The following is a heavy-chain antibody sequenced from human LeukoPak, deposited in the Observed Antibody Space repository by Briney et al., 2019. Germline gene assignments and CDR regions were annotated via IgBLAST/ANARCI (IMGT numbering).Heavy chain of an antibody. CDR1: GFSFSSAW. CDR2: IKSKPDGETT. V-gene: IGHV3-15*07. J-gene: IGHJ4*02. D-gene: IGHD2-2*01. Sequence: GGSLRLSCVVSGFSFSSAWMNWVRQAPGKGLEWVCRIKSKPDGETTDYAAAVKGRFTISRDDSKKTLFLQMSSLKTEDTAVYFCTTKGYSSSRLYYFDYWGQGAQVIVSS. CDR3: TTKGYSSSRLYYFDY.